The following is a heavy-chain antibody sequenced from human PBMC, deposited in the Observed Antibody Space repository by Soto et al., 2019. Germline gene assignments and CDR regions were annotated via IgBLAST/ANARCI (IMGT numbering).Heavy chain of an antibody. Sequence: GGSLRLSCAASGFTFSSYSMNWVRQAPGKGLEWVSSISSSSSYIYYADSVKGRFTISRDNSKNTLYLQMNSLRAEDTAVYYCPRIGRNYYYYYMDVWGKGTTVTVSS. CDR2: ISSSSSYI. J-gene: IGHJ6*03. D-gene: IGHD1-26*01. CDR1: GFTFSSYS. CDR3: PRIGRNYYYYYMDV. V-gene: IGHV3-21*04.